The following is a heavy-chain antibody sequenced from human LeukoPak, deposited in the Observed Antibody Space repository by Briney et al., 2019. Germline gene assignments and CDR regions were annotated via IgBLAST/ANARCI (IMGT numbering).Heavy chain of an antibody. CDR1: GGSFSDYY. Sequence: SETLSLTCAVYGGSFSDYYWSWIRQPPGKGLEWIGEINHSGSTNYNPSLKSRVTISVDTSKNQFSLKLSSVTAADTAVYYCARGGRKDIVVVPASHFDYWGQGTLVTVSS. CDR2: INHSGST. V-gene: IGHV4-34*01. CDR3: ARGGRKDIVVVPASHFDY. J-gene: IGHJ4*02. D-gene: IGHD2-2*01.